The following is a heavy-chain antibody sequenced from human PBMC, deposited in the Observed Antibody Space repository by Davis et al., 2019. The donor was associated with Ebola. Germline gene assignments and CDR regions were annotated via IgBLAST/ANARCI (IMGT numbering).Heavy chain of an antibody. CDR3: ASGFGNYLNY. V-gene: IGHV3-23*01. D-gene: IGHD3-10*01. CDR2: ISGSGGST. Sequence: GESLKISCAASGFTFSSYSMNWVRQAPGKGLEWVSAISGSGGSTYYADSVKGRFTISRDNSKNTLYLQMNSLRAEDTAVYFCASGFGNYLNYWGQGTLVTVSS. CDR1: GFTFSSYS. J-gene: IGHJ4*02.